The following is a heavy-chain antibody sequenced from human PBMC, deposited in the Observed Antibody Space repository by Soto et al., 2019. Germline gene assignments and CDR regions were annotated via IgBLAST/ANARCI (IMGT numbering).Heavy chain of an antibody. Sequence: PSETLSLTCTVSGGSLSSSSYYWGWIRQPPGKGLEWIGSIYYSGSTYYNPSLKSRVTISVDASKNQFSLKLSSVTAADTAVYYCAREDYKYYDILTGYYFRDYWGQGTLVTVSS. J-gene: IGHJ4*02. CDR2: IYYSGST. D-gene: IGHD3-9*01. CDR3: AREDYKYYDILTGYYFRDY. CDR1: GGSLSSSSYY. V-gene: IGHV4-39*02.